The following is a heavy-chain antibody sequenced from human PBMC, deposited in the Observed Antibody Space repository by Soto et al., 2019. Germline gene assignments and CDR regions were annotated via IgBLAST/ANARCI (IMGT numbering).Heavy chain of an antibody. V-gene: IGHV3-7*03. Sequence: LRLSCAASGFTFSSYWMSWVRQAPGKGLEWVANIKQDGSEKYYVDSVKGRFTISRDNAKNSLYLQMNSLRAEDTAVYYCAREGGFGVVLPYYYGMDVWGQGTTVTVSS. J-gene: IGHJ6*02. CDR2: IKQDGSEK. CDR1: GFTFSSYW. CDR3: AREGGFGVVLPYYYGMDV. D-gene: IGHD3-3*01.